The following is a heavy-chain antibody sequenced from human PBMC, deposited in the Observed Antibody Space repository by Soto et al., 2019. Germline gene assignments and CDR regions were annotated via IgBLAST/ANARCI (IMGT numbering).Heavy chain of an antibody. CDR3: ARDRGVAPPVAGNTHYYYYMDV. D-gene: IGHD6-19*01. J-gene: IGHJ6*03. CDR1: GYSFTNYG. Sequence: QDQLVQSGGEVKKPGASVKVSCKASGYSFTNYGITWVRQAPGQGFEWMGWISAYNGDTNYAQKPQSRVNITTDASTSTAYLELRSLRSDDTSVYYCARDRGVAPPVAGNTHYYYYMDVWGKGTTVTVSS. CDR2: ISAYNGDT. V-gene: IGHV1-18*01.